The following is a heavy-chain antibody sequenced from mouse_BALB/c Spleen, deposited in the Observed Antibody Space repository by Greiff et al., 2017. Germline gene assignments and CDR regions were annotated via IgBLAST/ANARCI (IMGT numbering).Heavy chain of an antibody. Sequence: EVHLVESGGGLVQPGGSLKLSCAASGFTFSSYGMSWVRQTPDKRLELVATINSNGGSTYYPDSVKGRFTISRDNAKNTLYLQMSSLKSEDTAMYYCARDRDGSSFFDYWGQGTTLTVSS. D-gene: IGHD1-1*01. J-gene: IGHJ2*01. CDR3: ARDRDGSSFFDY. CDR2: INSNGGST. CDR1: GFTFSSYG. V-gene: IGHV5-6-3*01.